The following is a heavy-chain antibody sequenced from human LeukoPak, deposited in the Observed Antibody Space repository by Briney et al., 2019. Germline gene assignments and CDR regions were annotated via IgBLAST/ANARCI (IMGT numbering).Heavy chain of an antibody. V-gene: IGHV1-18*01. D-gene: IGHD6-19*01. CDR3: ARDGYSSGWRWFDP. CDR2: ISAYNCNT. J-gene: IGHJ5*02. Sequence: PXQXLXWMGWISAYNCNTNYAQKLQGRVTMTTDTSTSTAYMELRSLRSDDTAVYYCARDGYSSGWRWFDPWGQGTLITVSS.